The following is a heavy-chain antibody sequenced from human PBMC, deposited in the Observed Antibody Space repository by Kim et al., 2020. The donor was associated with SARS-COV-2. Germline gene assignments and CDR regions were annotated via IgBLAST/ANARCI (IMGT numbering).Heavy chain of an antibody. J-gene: IGHJ6*02. V-gene: IGHV4-61*01. CDR2: IYYSGST. D-gene: IGHD2-15*01. Sequence: SETLSLTCTVSGGSVSSGSYYWSWIRQPPGKGLEWIGYIYYSGSTNYNPSLKSRVTISVDTSKNQFSLKLSSVTAADTAVYYCARVQGGLAFMDVWGQGTTVTVSS. CDR1: GGSVSSGSYY. CDR3: ARVQGGLAFMDV.